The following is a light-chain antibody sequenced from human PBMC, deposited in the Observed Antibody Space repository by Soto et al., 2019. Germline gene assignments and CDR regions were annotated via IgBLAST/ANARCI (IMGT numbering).Light chain of an antibody. CDR1: QDIRDD. Sequence: IQVTQAPSSLSASVGDRVTITCRASQDIRDDLGWYQQKPGKAPKLVIYGVSHLQSGVPSRFSGSGFGTDFSLTISSLQPEDFATYYCQQSYSGPLTFGGGTKVDIK. J-gene: IGKJ4*01. CDR3: QQSYSGPLT. CDR2: GVS. V-gene: IGKV1-6*01.